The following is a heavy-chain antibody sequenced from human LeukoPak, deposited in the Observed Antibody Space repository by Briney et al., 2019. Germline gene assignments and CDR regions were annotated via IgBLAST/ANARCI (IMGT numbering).Heavy chain of an antibody. CDR2: VNPNSGSI. CDR1: GYTFSSYD. J-gene: IGHJ6*02. CDR3: ARYAYGAGV. Sequence: GASVKVSCKASGYTFSSYDINWVRQATGQGLEWMGWVNPNSGSIGYAQKFQGRVAMTWSTSISTAYMELSSLRSEDTAVYFCARYAYGAGVWGQGTTVTVSS. D-gene: IGHD2-2*01. V-gene: IGHV1-8*01.